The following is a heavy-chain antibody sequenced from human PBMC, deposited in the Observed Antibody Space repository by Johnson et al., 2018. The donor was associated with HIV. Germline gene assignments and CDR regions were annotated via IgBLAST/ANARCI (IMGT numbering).Heavy chain of an antibody. CDR3: AKDSGYENAFDI. D-gene: IGHD5-12*01. J-gene: IGHJ3*02. Sequence: VQLVESGGGVVQPGGSLRLSCAASGFTFSSYAMHWVRQAPGKGLEYVSAISSTGCSTYYANSVMGRFTISRDNSKYTLYLQMNSLRAEDTALYYCAKDSGYENAFDIWGQGTMVTVSS. CDR2: ISSTGCST. V-gene: IGHV3-64*01. CDR1: GFTFSSYA.